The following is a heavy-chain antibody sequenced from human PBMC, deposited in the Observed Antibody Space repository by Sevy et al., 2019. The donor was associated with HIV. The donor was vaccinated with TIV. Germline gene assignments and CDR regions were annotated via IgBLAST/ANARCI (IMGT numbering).Heavy chain of an antibody. CDR3: ARGGGNYGGDY. Sequence: SETLSLTCAVYGGSFSGYYWNWIRQPPGKGLEWIGEINHGGTTNYNPSLKSQVTISIDTSRNQFSLKLSSVPAADTAVYYCARGGGNYGGDYWGQGALVTVSS. J-gene: IGHJ4*02. CDR2: INHGGTT. V-gene: IGHV4-34*01. D-gene: IGHD3-16*01. CDR1: GGSFSGYY.